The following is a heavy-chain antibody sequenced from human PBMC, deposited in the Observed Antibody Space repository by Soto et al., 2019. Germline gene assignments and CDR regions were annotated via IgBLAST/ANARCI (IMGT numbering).Heavy chain of an antibody. J-gene: IGHJ6*02. CDR3: ARADGVAYYYGMDV. CDR1: GFTFTEYA. D-gene: IGHD3-3*01. CDR2: ISYDGGNK. Sequence: GGSLSLSCAASGFTFTEYAMHWVRHAPGKGLGWLAVISYDGGNKFYPDSMKGRFTISRDNSRNTLYLQMNSLSTEDTAIYYCARADGVAYYYGMDVWGQGTTVTVSS. V-gene: IGHV3-30-3*01.